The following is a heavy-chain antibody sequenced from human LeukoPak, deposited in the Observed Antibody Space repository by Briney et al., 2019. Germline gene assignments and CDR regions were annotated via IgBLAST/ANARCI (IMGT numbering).Heavy chain of an antibody. CDR2: MNPNSGNT. V-gene: IGHV1-8*01. CDR3: ARGWSIAARSPPGY. CDR1: GYTFTSYD. J-gene: IGHJ4*02. Sequence: ASVKVSCKASGYTFTSYDINWVRQATGQGLEWMGWMNPNSGNTGYAQKFQGRVTMTRNTSISTAYMELSSLRSEDTAVYYCARGWSIAARSPPGYWGQGTLVTVSS. D-gene: IGHD6-6*01.